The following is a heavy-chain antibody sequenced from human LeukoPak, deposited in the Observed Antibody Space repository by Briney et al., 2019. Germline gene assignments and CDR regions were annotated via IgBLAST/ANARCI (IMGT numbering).Heavy chain of an antibody. CDR2: INSDGSST. CDR3: ARGHYYDMDV. Sequence: GGSLRLSCAASGFTFSGHWMHWVRQAPGKGLVWVSRINSDGSSTIYADSVKGRFTISRENAKKALYLQMNSLRAEDTAVYYCARGHYYDMDVWGQGTTVTVSS. CDR1: GFTFSGHW. V-gene: IGHV3-74*01. J-gene: IGHJ6*02.